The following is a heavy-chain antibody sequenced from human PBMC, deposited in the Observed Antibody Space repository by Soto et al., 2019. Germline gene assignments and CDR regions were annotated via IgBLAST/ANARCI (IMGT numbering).Heavy chain of an antibody. D-gene: IGHD5-18*01. J-gene: IGHJ4*02. CDR2: VHDNGRT. Sequence: PSETLSLTCTVSGGSINSYYWSWIRQPPGKGLEWIGYVHDNGRTNYNPSLKSRVAISLDTSKNQFSLKLSSVTAADTAVFYCAMVYSYCYAFDVWGQGTLVTGSS. V-gene: IGHV4-59*08. CDR3: AMVYSYCYAFDV. CDR1: GGSINSYY.